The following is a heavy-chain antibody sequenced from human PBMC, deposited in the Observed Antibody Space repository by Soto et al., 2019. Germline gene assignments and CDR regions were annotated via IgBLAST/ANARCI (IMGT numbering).Heavy chain of an antibody. CDR2: IYWDDAK. V-gene: IGHV2-5*02. Sequence: QITLKESGPSLVKPTQTLTLTCTFSGFSLSTGGVGVGWIRQPPGKALEWLALIYWDDAKRSSPSLRSRLTGTQDTFKSQLVPELSNTDPWDTATYYCAHSRCGGDCLHSYSSHDHYGMDVWGQGTTVTVFS. CDR3: AHSRCGGDCLHSYSSHDHYGMDV. J-gene: IGHJ6*02. D-gene: IGHD2-21*02. CDR1: GFSLSTGGVG.